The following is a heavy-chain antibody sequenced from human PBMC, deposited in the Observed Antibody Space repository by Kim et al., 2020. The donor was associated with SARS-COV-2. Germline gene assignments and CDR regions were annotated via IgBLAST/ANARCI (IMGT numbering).Heavy chain of an antibody. J-gene: IGHJ3*02. CDR3: ARDLMVAGTYAFDI. D-gene: IGHD2-15*01. Sequence: NPSLESRVTISVDTSKNQFSLKLSSVTAADTAVYYCARDLMVAGTYAFDIWGQGTMVTVSS. V-gene: IGHV4-59*01.